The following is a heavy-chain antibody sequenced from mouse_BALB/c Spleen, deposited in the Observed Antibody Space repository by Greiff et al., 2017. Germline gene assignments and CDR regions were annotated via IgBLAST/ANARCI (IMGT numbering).Heavy chain of an antibody. V-gene: IGHV5-6-3*01. CDR1: GFTFSSYG. CDR2: INSNGGST. CDR3: AREWLRRAMDY. Sequence: EVQRVESGGGLVQPGGSLNLSCAASGFTFSSYGMSWVRQTPDKRLELVATINSNGGSTYYPDSEKGRFTISRDNAKNTLYLQMSSLKSEDTAMYYCAREWLRRAMDYWGQGTSVTVSS. D-gene: IGHD2-2*01. J-gene: IGHJ4*01.